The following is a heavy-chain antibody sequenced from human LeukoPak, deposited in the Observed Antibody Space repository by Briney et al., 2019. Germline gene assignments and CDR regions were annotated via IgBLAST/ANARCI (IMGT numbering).Heavy chain of an antibody. V-gene: IGHV1-8*01. CDR3: AGGDLRYFDWLSNRWYFDY. D-gene: IGHD3-9*01. J-gene: IGHJ4*02. CDR2: MNPNSGNT. Sequence: ASVKVSCKASGYTFTSYDINWVRQATGQGLEWMGWMNPNSGNTGYAQKFQGRVTMTRNTSISTAYMELSSLRSEDTAVYYCAGGDLRYFDWLSNRWYFDYWGQGTLVTVSS. CDR1: GYTFTSYD.